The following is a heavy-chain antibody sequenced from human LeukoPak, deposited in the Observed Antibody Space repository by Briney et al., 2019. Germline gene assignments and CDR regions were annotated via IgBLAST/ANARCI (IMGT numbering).Heavy chain of an antibody. D-gene: IGHD5/OR15-5a*01. CDR2: IYSGGST. CDR3: ARDAGLRTPEYYFDY. J-gene: IGHJ4*02. CDR1: GFTVSRNY. Sequence: GGSLRLFCAVCGFTVSRNYMSWVRQAPGKGLEGVSVIYSGGSTYYADSVKGRFTISRDNSKNTLYLQMGSLRAEDMAVYYCARDAGLRTPEYYFDYWGQGTLVTVSS. V-gene: IGHV3-53*05.